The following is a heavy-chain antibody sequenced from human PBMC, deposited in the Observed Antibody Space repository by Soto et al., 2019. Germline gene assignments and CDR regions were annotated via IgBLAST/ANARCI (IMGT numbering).Heavy chain of an antibody. D-gene: IGHD3-10*01. CDR3: VIDDAARGFGELDY. J-gene: IGHJ4*02. V-gene: IGHV3-15*01. CDR2: IKSKTSGETR. CDR1: GFAFSPAW. Sequence: EVQVVESGGVLVKPGGSLRLSCAASGFAFSPAWMTWVRQAPGKGLEWVALIKSKTSGETRAYAAPVKGRFTISRDDSENTVFLEMDSLKTEDTAVYYCVIDDAARGFGELDYWGRGTLVTVSS.